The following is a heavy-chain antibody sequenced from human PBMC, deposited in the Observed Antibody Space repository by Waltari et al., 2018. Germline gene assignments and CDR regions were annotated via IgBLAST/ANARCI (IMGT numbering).Heavy chain of an antibody. CDR1: GYIFNTYE. CDR3: ARSYYYDRIGDYPSLGAFDY. J-gene: IGHJ4*02. V-gene: IGHV1-69*01. CDR2: IIPIFCTP. Sequence: VQLVQSGAEVMKPGASVKLSCTASGYIFNTYEINWVRQAPGQGLEWMGGIIPIFCTPNYAQKFQGRVTIIADESTSTVYMELSSLRSEDTAVYYCARSYYYDRIGDYPSLGAFDYWGQGTLVTVSS. D-gene: IGHD3-22*01.